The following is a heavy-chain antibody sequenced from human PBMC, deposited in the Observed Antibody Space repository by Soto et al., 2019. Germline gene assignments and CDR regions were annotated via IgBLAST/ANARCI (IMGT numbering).Heavy chain of an antibody. D-gene: IGHD2-8*02. V-gene: IGHV4-4*07. CDR2: FSLSGTT. Sequence: XATLSLTCTVSGASITGSSYWSWIRQPAGKGLEWIGRFSLSGTTNYNPSLRSRVTMSADVSKNQFSLRLTSVTAADTALYYCARGMTPPGAPAWYYFDYWGQGTLVTSPQ. CDR1: GASITGSSY. CDR3: ARGMTPPGAPAWYYFDY. J-gene: IGHJ4*02.